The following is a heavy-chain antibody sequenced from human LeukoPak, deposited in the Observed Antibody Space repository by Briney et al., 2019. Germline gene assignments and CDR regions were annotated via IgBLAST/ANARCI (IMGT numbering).Heavy chain of an antibody. V-gene: IGHV5-51*01. D-gene: IGHD6-19*01. Sequence: GESLKISCKGPGYSFTSYWIGWVRQMPGKGLEWMGIIYPGDSDTRYSPSFQGQVTISADKSISTAYLQWSSLKASDTAMYYCARQKDSSGWYGTSHFFDYWGQGTLVTVSS. CDR3: ARQKDSSGWYGTSHFFDY. CDR2: IYPGDSDT. CDR1: GYSFTSYW. J-gene: IGHJ4*02.